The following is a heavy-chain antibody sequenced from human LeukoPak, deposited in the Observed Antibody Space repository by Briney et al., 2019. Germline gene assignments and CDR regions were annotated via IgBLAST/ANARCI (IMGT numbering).Heavy chain of an antibody. D-gene: IGHD5-18*01. CDR2: MKQDGSEL. J-gene: IGHJ4*02. V-gene: IGHV3-7*01. CDR3: ARGSTYSYAYALDY. Sequence: GGSLRLSCAASGFTFSSYWMSWVRQAPGKGLEWVANMKQDGSELYYVDSVKGRFTISRDNAENSLYLQMNSLRAEDTAVYYCARGSTYSYAYALDYWGQGTLVTVSS. CDR1: GFTFSSYW.